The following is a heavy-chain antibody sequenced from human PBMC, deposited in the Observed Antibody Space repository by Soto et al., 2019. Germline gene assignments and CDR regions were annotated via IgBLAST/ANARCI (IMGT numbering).Heavy chain of an antibody. CDR1: GYTFTSYG. D-gene: IGHD6-19*01. CDR2: ISTYNGNT. J-gene: IGHJ4*02. Sequence: ASVKVSCKASGYTFTSYGISWVRQAPGQGLEWMGWISTYNGNTNYAQKLQGRVTMTTDTSTSTAYMELRSLRSDDTAVYYCARDQLEQYSSGWYSDYWGQGTLVTVSS. V-gene: IGHV1-18*01. CDR3: ARDQLEQYSSGWYSDY.